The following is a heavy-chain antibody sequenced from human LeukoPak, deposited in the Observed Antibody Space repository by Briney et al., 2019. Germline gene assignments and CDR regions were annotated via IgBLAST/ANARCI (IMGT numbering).Heavy chain of an antibody. Sequence: PGGSLRLSCAASGFTFSSYSMNWVRQAPGKGLEWVSSISSSSSYIYYADSVKGRFTISRDNAKNSLYLQMNSLRAEDTAVYYCARSGYQLLRRGRFDPWGQGTLVTVSS. J-gene: IGHJ5*02. V-gene: IGHV3-21*01. CDR3: ARSGYQLLRRGRFDP. D-gene: IGHD2-2*01. CDR1: GFTFSSYS. CDR2: ISSSSSYI.